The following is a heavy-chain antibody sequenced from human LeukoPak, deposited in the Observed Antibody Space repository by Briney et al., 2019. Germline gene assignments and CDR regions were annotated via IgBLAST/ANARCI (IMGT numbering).Heavy chain of an antibody. Sequence: PGRSLRLSCAASGFTFDDYAMHWVRQAPGKGLEWVSGISWNSGSIGYADSVKGRFTISRDNAKNSLYLQMNSLRAEDTALYYCAKDTATLNTVRFIAVFNFWGQGPM. CDR2: ISWNSGSI. CDR1: GFTFDDYA. D-gene: IGHD4-17*01. CDR3: AKDTATLNTVRFIAVFNF. J-gene: IGHJ3*01. V-gene: IGHV3-9*01.